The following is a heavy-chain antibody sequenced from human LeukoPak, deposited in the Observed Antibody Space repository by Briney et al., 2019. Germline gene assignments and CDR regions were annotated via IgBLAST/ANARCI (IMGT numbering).Heavy chain of an antibody. CDR3: ARGPTQNAYGSGSRWAFDI. CDR1: SGSISTSNYY. Sequence: PSETLSLTCTVSSGSISTSNYYWGWVRQPPGKALEWIGNIFYGGSTYYSPSLKSRVTISLDTSRNQFSLKLNSVTAADTAVYYCARGPTQNAYGSGSRWAFDIWGQGTMVTFSS. D-gene: IGHD3-10*01. J-gene: IGHJ3*02. CDR2: IFYGGST. V-gene: IGHV4-39*07.